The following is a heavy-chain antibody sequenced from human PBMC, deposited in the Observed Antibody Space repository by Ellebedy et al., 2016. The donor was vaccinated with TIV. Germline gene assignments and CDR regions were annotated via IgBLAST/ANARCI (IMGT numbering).Heavy chain of an antibody. V-gene: IGHV3-48*03. CDR3: ARRSRGPSYYFDY. Sequence: GESLKISCVASGFIFSSYYMTWVRQAPGKGLEWISYISGSVGMMDHADSVKGRFTISRDNAKNSLYLQLSSLRAEDTALYYCARRSRGPSYYFDYWGQGALVTVSS. CDR2: ISGSVGMM. D-gene: IGHD3-10*01. CDR1: GFIFSSYY. J-gene: IGHJ4*02.